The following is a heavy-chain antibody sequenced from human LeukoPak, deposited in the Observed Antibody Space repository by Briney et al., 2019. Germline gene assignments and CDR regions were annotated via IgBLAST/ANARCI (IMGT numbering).Heavy chain of an antibody. J-gene: IGHJ4*02. CDR2: MKEDGSEK. CDR1: GFTFSRYW. V-gene: IGHV3-7*01. Sequence: PGGSLRLSCAASGFTFSRYWMSWVRQAPGKGVEWVANMKEDGSEKYYVDSVKGRFTISRDNAKNSLYLQMNSLRAEDMAVYYCARAPNRVQNWVDCWGQGTLVTVSS. D-gene: IGHD7-27*01. CDR3: ARAPNRVQNWVDC.